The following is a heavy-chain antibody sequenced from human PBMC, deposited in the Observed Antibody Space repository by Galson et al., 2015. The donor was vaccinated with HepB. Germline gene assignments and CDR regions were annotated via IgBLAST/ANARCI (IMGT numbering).Heavy chain of an antibody. D-gene: IGHD6-19*01. CDR2: ISYDGSNK. CDR1: GFAFSSCA. CDR3: VRPSSGWYGGGYFDY. Sequence: SLRLSCAASGFAFSSCAMHWVRQAPGKGLEWVAVISYDGSNKYYADSVRGRFTVSRDNSKNTLYLQMNSLRAEDTAVYYCVRPSSGWYGGGYFDYWGQGTLVTVSS. V-gene: IGHV3-30*04. J-gene: IGHJ4*02.